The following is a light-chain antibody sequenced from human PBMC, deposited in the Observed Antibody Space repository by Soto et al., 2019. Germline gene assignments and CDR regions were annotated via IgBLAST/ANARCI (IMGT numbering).Light chain of an antibody. CDR1: SGHSSYA. CDR3: QTWGTGIVV. Sequence: QSVLTQSPSAYASLGASVKLTCTLSSGHSSYAIAWHQQQPEKGPRYLMKLNSDGSHTKGDGIPDRFSGSSSGAERYLPISSLQSEDEADYYCQTWGTGIVVFGGGTKLTVL. J-gene: IGLJ2*01. V-gene: IGLV4-69*01. CDR2: LNSDGSH.